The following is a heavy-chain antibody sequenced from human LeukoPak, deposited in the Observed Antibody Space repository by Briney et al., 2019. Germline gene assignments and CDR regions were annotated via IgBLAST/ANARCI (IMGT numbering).Heavy chain of an antibody. CDR2: IKPNSGGT. V-gene: IGHV1-2*02. Sequence: GASVKVSCKASGYTXTGYYMHWVRQAPGQGLEWMGWIKPNSGGTNYAQKFQGRVTMTRDTSISTAYMELSRLRSDDTAVYYCARARGDIVVVPAAIWFDPWGQGTLVTVSS. CDR1: GYTXTGYY. D-gene: IGHD2-2*01. CDR3: ARARGDIVVVPAAIWFDP. J-gene: IGHJ5*02.